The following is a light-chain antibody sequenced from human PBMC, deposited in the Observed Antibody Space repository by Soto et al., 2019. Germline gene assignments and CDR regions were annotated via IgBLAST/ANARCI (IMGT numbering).Light chain of an antibody. CDR2: DAS. CDR3: QQYGRSPFT. CDR1: QSVSSNY. J-gene: IGKJ3*01. Sequence: EIVMTQSPGTLSLSPGETATLSCRASQSVSSNYVAWFHQKPGQAPRLLIYDASSRATGVPDRFSASGSGTDFTLTISRLEPEDFAVYYCQQYGRSPFTFGPGTKVDIK. V-gene: IGKV3-20*01.